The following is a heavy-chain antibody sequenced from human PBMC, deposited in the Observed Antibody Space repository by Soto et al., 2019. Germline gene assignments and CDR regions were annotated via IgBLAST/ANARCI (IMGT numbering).Heavy chain of an antibody. J-gene: IGHJ6*02. CDR3: AKNGQQPYYYSGLDV. CDR2: IFPGGVNT. D-gene: IGHD1-1*01. V-gene: IGHV1-46*01. CDR1: GYSFTRHY. Sequence: ASVKVSCKAIGYSFTRHYMHWVRQAPGQGLEWMGTIFPGGVNTNYAQKLQGRVTMTIDTSTSTAYMELRSLTSDDTAVYYCAKNGQQPYYYSGLDVWGQGTTVTVSS.